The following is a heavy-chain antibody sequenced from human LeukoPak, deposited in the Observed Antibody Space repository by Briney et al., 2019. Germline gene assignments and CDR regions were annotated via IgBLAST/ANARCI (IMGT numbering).Heavy chain of an antibody. D-gene: IGHD3-22*01. V-gene: IGHV4-39*01. J-gene: IGHJ4*02. Sequence: SETLSLTCTVSGDSTSSGGYYWGWIRQPPGKGLEWIGTIYYSGSTYYNPSFESRVTISVDTSKNQFSLKLNSVTAADTAVYYCARRGPGGDSSGYYYFDYWGQGTLVTVSS. CDR2: IYYSGST. CDR1: GDSTSSGGYY. CDR3: ARRGPGGDSSGYYYFDY.